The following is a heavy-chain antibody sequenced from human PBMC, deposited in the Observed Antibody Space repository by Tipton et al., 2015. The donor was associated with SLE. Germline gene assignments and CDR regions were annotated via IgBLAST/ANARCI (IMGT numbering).Heavy chain of an antibody. V-gene: IGHV4-59*02. D-gene: IGHD5-12*01. Sequence: LRLSCTVSGGSVSSNYWSWIRQPPGKGLEWIGYIYYSGSTNYNPSLQSRVTISIDTSRNQLSLKLNSVTAADTAVYYCARGDSAYDLPDYWGQGTLVTVSS. CDR1: GGSVSSNY. CDR2: IYYSGST. J-gene: IGHJ4*02. CDR3: ARGDSAYDLPDY.